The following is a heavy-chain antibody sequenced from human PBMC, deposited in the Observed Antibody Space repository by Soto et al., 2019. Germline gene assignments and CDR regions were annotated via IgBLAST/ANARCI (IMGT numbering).Heavy chain of an antibody. V-gene: IGHV5-51*01. CDR2: IYPGDSDT. J-gene: IGHJ4*01. CDR3: VRGDSSDYYTAAPADY. CDR1: GYSFINYW. Sequence: PGGSLKISCRASGYSFINYWIGWVRQKPGKGLEWMGIIYPGDSDTKYSPSFQGQVTISADKSINTAYLQWRSLKASDTAIYFCVRGDSSDYYTAAPADYWGQGTLVTVSS. D-gene: IGHD3-22*01.